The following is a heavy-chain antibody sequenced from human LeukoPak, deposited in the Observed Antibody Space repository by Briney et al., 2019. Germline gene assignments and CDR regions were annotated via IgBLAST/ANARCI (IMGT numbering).Heavy chain of an antibody. Sequence: PSETLSLTCTVSGGSISSYYWSWIRQPPGKGLEWIGYIYYSGSTNYNPSLKSRVTISVDTSKNQFSLKLSSVTAADTAVYYCATKNSSGWGYYYYYYMDVWGKGTTVTVSS. D-gene: IGHD6-19*01. CDR1: GGSISSYY. J-gene: IGHJ6*03. V-gene: IGHV4-59*08. CDR2: IYYSGST. CDR3: ATKNSSGWGYYYYYYMDV.